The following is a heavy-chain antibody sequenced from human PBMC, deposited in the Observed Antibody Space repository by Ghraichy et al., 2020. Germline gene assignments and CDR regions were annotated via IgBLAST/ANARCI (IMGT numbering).Heavy chain of an antibody. CDR2: IFHSGNT. CDR1: GVSISSSGYF. V-gene: IGHV4-39*01. J-gene: IGHJ4*01. Sequence: SETLSLTCTVSGVSISSSGYFWGWIRQPPGKGLEWIATIFHSGNTYYNPSLKSRVTISGDTSKNQFSLKLSSVTAADTAVYYCVRHDAGIAVAPYKIEYWGHGTLVTVSS. CDR3: VRHDAGIAVAPYKIEY. D-gene: IGHD6-19*01.